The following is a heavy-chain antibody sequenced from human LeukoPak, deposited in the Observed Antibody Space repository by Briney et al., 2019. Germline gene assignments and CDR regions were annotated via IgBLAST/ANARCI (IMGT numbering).Heavy chain of an antibody. CDR1: GDSVSSNSAA. D-gene: IGHD6-13*01. Sequence: SQTLSLTCAISGDSVSSNSAAWNWIRQSPSRGLEWLGRTYYRSKWYNDYAVSVKSRITINPDTSKNQFSLQLNSVTPEDTAVYYCARDFGYSSSWYESYYYYYGMDVWGQGTTVTVSS. J-gene: IGHJ6*02. V-gene: IGHV6-1*01. CDR2: TYYRSKWYN. CDR3: ARDFGYSSSWYESYYYYYGMDV.